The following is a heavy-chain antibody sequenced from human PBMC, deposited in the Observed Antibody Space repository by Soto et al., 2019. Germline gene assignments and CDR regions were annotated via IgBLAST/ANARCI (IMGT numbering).Heavy chain of an antibody. CDR1: GFTFSTYA. Sequence: QVQLVESGGGVVQPGRSLRLSCAASGFTFSTYAMHWVRQAPGKGLEWVAVISYAGSNKYYADSVKGRFTISRDSSKNTLYLQMHSLRTEDTAVYYCARPLWRDDYNWGYFDLWGRGTLVTVSS. V-gene: IGHV3-30-3*01. J-gene: IGHJ2*01. CDR3: ARPLWRDDYNWGYFDL. CDR2: ISYAGSNK. D-gene: IGHD4-4*01.